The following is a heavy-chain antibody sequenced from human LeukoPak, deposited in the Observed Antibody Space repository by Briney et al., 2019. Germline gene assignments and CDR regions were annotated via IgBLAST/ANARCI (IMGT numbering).Heavy chain of an antibody. CDR3: TSYSSSWYTDY. D-gene: IGHD6-13*01. V-gene: IGHV4-39*01. Sequence: SETLSLTCTVSGGSISSSSYYWGWIRQPPGKGLEWIGSIYYSGSTYHNPSLKSRVTISVDTSKNQFSLKLRSVTAADTAVYYCTSYSSSWYTDYWGQGNLVTVSS. CDR2: IYYSGST. CDR1: GGSISSSSYY. J-gene: IGHJ4*02.